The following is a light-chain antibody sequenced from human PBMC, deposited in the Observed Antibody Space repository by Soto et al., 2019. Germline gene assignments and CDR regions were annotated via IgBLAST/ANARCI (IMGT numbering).Light chain of an antibody. CDR1: QSVSGK. V-gene: IGKV3-15*01. CDR3: QQYYNWPPYT. CDR2: GAS. Sequence: EIVMTQSPATLSVSPGESATLSCRASQSVSGKLAWYQQKPGQAPRLLIYGASTRATGIPARFSGSGSGPEFTLTISSLQSEDFAVYYCQQYYNWPPYTFGQGTKLEI. J-gene: IGKJ2*01.